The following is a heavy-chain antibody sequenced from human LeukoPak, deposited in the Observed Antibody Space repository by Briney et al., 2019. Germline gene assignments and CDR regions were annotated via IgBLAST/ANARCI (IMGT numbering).Heavy chain of an antibody. V-gene: IGHV4-59*06. CDR1: GGSISSYY. J-gene: IGHJ5*02. Sequence: PSETLSLTCTVSGGSISSYYWSWIRQPPGKGLEWIGYIYYSGSTYYNPSLKSRVTISVDTSKNQFSLKLSSVTAADTAVYYCARSGYDFWFDPWGQGTLVTVSS. CDR2: IYYSGST. CDR3: ARSGYDFWFDP. D-gene: IGHD5-12*01.